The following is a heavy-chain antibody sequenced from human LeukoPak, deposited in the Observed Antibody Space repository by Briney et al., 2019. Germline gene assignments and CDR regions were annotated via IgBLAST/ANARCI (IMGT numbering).Heavy chain of an antibody. D-gene: IGHD2-2*01. CDR2: INHSGST. CDR1: GGSFSGYY. J-gene: IGHJ3*02. Sequence: SETLSLTCAVYGGSFSGYYWSWIRQPPGKGLEWIGEINHSGSTNYNPSLKSRVTISVDTSKNQFSLKLSSVTAADTAVYYCASYCSSTSCLRRAFDIWGQGTMVTVSS. CDR3: ASYCSSTSCLRRAFDI. V-gene: IGHV4-34*01.